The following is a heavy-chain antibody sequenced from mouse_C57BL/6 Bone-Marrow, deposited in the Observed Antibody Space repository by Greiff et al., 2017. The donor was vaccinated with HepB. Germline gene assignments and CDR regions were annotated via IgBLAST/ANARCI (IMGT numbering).Heavy chain of an antibody. J-gene: IGHJ4*01. CDR1: GYSITSGYY. V-gene: IGHV3-6*01. CDR3: AKKGYYYGSIPYYAMDY. CDR2: ISYDGSN. D-gene: IGHD1-1*01. Sequence: ESGPGLVKPSQSLSLTCSVTGYSITSGYYWNWIRQFPGNKLEWMGYISYDGSNNYNPSLKNRISITRDTSKNQFFLKLNSVTTEDTATYYCAKKGYYYGSIPYYAMDYWGQGTSVTVSS.